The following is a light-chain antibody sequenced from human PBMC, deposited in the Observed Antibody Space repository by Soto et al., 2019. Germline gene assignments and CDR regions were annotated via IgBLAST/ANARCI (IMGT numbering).Light chain of an antibody. CDR1: SSDVGGYNY. CDR3: YSYTSTSSSNV. V-gene: IGLV2-14*01. J-gene: IGLJ1*01. CDR2: DVS. Sequence: QSALTQPASVSGSPGQSITISCTGTSSDVGGYNYVSWYQQHPGKAPKLMIYDVSNRPSGVSNRFSVSKSGNTTSLTLSGFQAQDEADAYCYSYTSTSSSNVFGTGTKLTVL.